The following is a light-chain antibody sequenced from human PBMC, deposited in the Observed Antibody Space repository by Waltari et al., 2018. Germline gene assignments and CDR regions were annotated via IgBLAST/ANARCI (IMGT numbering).Light chain of an antibody. CDR1: QSVSSIA. Sequence: EIVLTQSPGTLSLSPGERATLSCRASQSVSSIALTWYQQKRGQPPRLLIYGVSTRAAGIPDRFSGSGSGTDFTLTISSLEPEDFAVYYCQQYDVTVVTFGGGTKVEI. CDR3: QQYDVTVVT. CDR2: GVS. V-gene: IGKV3-20*01. J-gene: IGKJ4*01.